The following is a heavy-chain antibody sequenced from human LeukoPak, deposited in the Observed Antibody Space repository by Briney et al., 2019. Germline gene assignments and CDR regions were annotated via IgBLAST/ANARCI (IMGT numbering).Heavy chain of an antibody. D-gene: IGHD5-12*01. CDR2: IYYSGST. CDR3: ARGDLAIVATIPVD. CDR1: GGSISSGDYY. V-gene: IGHV4-30-4*01. Sequence: SQTLSLTCTVSGGSISSGDYYWSWIRQPPGKGLEWIGYIYYSGSTYYNPSLKSRVSISVDPSRNQFSLKLTSVTAADTAVYYCARGDLAIVATIPVDWGQGTLVTVSS. J-gene: IGHJ4*02.